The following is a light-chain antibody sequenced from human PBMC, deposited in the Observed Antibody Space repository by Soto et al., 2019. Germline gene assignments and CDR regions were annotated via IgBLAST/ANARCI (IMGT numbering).Light chain of an antibody. CDR3: QQYGTSPRT. CDR1: QSVSSSF. J-gene: IGKJ4*02. CDR2: GAS. Sequence: EIVLTQSPGTLSLSPGERATLSCRASQSVSSSFLAWYQQTPGQAPRLLISGASSRATGIPDRFSGIGSGTYFTHTGSRLEPEDFAVYYCQQYGTSPRTFGGGTKVDIK. V-gene: IGKV3-20*01.